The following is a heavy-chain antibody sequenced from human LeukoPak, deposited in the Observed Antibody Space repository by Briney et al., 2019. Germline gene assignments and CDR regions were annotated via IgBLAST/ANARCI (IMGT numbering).Heavy chain of an antibody. CDR2: IRSKALYGTS. D-gene: IGHD3-10*02. Sequence: PGGSLRLSCAASGFTFSSYAMSRVRQAPGKGLEWVGFIRSKALYGTSEYAASVEGRFSISRDDSNNIVYLQMNSLKTEDTAVYFCVRESVRDYYFDFWGQGTLVTVSS. CDR1: GFTFSSYA. V-gene: IGHV3-49*04. CDR3: VRESVRDYYFDF. J-gene: IGHJ4*02.